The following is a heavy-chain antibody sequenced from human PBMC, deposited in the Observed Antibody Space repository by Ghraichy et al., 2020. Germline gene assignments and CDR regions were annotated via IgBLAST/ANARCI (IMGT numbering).Heavy chain of an antibody. D-gene: IGHD5-24*01. V-gene: IGHV1-8*01. J-gene: IGHJ5*02. CDR2: MNPNSGNT. Sequence: ASVKVSCKASGYTFTSYDINWVRQATGQGLEWMGWMNPNSGNTGYAQKFQGRVTMTRNTSISTAYMELSSLRSEDTAVYYCARVARWLQGRMNWFDPWGQGTLVTVSS. CDR1: GYTFTSYD. CDR3: ARVARWLQGRMNWFDP.